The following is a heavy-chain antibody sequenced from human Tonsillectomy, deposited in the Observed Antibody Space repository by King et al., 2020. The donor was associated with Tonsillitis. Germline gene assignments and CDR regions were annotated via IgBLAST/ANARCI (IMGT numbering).Heavy chain of an antibody. CDR1: GFTFSSYW. V-gene: IGHV3-74*01. D-gene: IGHD2/OR15-2a*01. Sequence: VQLVESGGGLVQPGGSLRLSCAASGFTFSSYWMHWVRQAPGKGLVWVSRINSDGSSTSYADSVKGRFTISRDNANNTLYLQINSLRADDTAVYYCARFYAPEAFDIWGQGTVVTVSS. CDR2: INSDGSST. CDR3: ARFYAPEAFDI. J-gene: IGHJ3*02.